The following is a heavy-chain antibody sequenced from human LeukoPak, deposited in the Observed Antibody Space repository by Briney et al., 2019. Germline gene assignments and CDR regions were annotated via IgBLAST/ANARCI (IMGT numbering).Heavy chain of an antibody. CDR2: ISGSGGSI. CDR3: AKSLGVVRGVYL. Sequence: GGSLRLSCAASGFTFSSYAMSWVRQAPGKGLEWVSAISGSGGSIYYADSVKGRFTISRDNSKNTLYLQMNSLRAEDTAVYYCAKSLGVVRGVYLWGQGTLVTVSS. V-gene: IGHV3-23*01. D-gene: IGHD3-10*01. J-gene: IGHJ4*02. CDR1: GFTFSSYA.